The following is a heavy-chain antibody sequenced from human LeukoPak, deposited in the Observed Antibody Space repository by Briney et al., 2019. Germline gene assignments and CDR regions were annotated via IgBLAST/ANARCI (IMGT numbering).Heavy chain of an antibody. J-gene: IGHJ1*01. CDR1: GENFSIYF. D-gene: IGHD6-13*01. CDR2: INHGGST. Sequence: SETLSLTCAVYGENFSIYFYSWIRQPPGKGLEWIGEINHGGSTSYNPSLKSRVTISVDTSKNQFSLKLSSVTAADTAVYYCASSIAAAGTSDFQHWGQGTLVTVSS. V-gene: IGHV4-34*01. CDR3: ASSIAAAGTSDFQH.